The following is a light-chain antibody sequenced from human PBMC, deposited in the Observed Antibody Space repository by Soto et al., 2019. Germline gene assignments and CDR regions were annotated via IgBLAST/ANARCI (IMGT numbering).Light chain of an antibody. CDR2: GAS. Sequence: EIVMTQSPATLSVSPGERATLSCRGSHNIKSNYLAWYRQNPGQAPRLLIYGASNRAAGVPDRFSGSGSGTDFTLTITRLEPVDFAVYYRQQYGTSLRGTFGQGTKVDIK. CDR3: QQYGTSLRGT. CDR1: HNIKSNY. J-gene: IGKJ1*01. V-gene: IGKV3-20*01.